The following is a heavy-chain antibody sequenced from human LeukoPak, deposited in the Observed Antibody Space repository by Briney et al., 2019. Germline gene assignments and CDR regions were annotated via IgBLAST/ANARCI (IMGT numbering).Heavy chain of an antibody. V-gene: IGHV3-30*18. Sequence: PGGSLRLSCAASGFTFSSYGMHWVRQAPGKGLEWVAVISYDGSNKYYADSVKGRFTISRDNSKNTLYLQMNSLRAEDTAVYYCAKAGLLWFGELPFDYWGQGTLVTVSS. J-gene: IGHJ4*02. CDR1: GFTFSSYG. CDR3: AKAGLLWFGELPFDY. CDR2: ISYDGSNK. D-gene: IGHD3-10*01.